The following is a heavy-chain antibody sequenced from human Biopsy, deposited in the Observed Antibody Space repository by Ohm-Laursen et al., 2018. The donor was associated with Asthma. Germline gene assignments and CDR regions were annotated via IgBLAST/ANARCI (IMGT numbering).Heavy chain of an antibody. CDR2: IYYGGST. Sequence: TLSLTCTVSGGSISSSNYYWGWIRQPPGKGLEWIGNIYYGGSTYYSPSLKSRITISVDTSKKQFSLKLSSVTAADTAVHYCARLRIRPYYFDYWGRGTLVTVSS. J-gene: IGHJ4*02. CDR1: GGSISSSNYY. D-gene: IGHD2-15*01. V-gene: IGHV4-39*01. CDR3: ARLRIRPYYFDY.